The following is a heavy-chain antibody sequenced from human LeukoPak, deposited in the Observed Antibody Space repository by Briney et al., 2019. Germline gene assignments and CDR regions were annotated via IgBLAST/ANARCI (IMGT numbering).Heavy chain of an antibody. CDR1: GYTFTSYD. CDR3: ARASEDISYYYYYMDV. J-gene: IGHJ6*03. V-gene: IGHV1-8*01. CDR2: MNPNSGNT. Sequence: PEASVKVSCKASGYTFTSYDINWVRQATGQGLEWMGWMNPNSGNTGYAQKFQGRVTMTRNTSISTAYMELSSLRSEDTAVYYCARASEDISYYYYYMDVWGKGTTVTVSS. D-gene: IGHD2-15*01.